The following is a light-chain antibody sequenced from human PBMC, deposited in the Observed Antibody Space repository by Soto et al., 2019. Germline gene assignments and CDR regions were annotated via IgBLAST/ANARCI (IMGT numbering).Light chain of an antibody. CDR3: QQYYSRES. J-gene: IGKJ1*01. Sequence: SQMTQSPSIVSASVGDTVTITFRASQAVNPWLAWHQQKPGRVPRVLIYKTSDLENGVPSRFSGSGSGTEFTLTISNLQPADFATYYCQQYYSRESFGQGTKVDIK. CDR1: QAVNPW. V-gene: IGKV1-5*03. CDR2: KTS.